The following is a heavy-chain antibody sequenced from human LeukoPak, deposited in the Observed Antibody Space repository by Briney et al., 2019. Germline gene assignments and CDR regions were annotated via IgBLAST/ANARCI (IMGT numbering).Heavy chain of an antibody. CDR1: GFTFSSYA. V-gene: IGHV3-30*04. D-gene: IGHD1-1*01. J-gene: IGHJ4*02. CDR3: ARLGMEGLYYFDY. CDR2: ISYDGSNK. Sequence: GGSLRLSCAASGFTFSSYAMHWVRQAPGKGLEWVAVISYDGSNKYYADSVKGRFTISRDNSKNTLYLQMNSLRAEDTAVYYCARLGMEGLYYFDYWGQGTLVTVSS.